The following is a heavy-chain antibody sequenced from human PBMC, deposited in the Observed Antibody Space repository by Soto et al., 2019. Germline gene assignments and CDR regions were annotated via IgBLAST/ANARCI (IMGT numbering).Heavy chain of an antibody. CDR2: IKTKAEGGTT. V-gene: IGHV3-15*07. CDR3: TTDTRWAVAGSPTQDY. Sequence: EVQLVESGGGLVKPGGSLRLSCAASRFTFNNAWMNWVRQAPGRGLEWVGRIKTKAEGGTTDFTAPVKGRFTISRDDSKNTLYLQMNSLRTEDTAVYYCTTDTRWAVAGSPTQDYWGQGTLVTVSS. D-gene: IGHD6-19*01. J-gene: IGHJ4*02. CDR1: RFTFNNAW.